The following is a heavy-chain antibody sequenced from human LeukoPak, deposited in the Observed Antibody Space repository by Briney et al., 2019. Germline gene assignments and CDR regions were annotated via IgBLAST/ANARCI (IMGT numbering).Heavy chain of an antibody. CDR2: ISSSSSYI. J-gene: IGHJ3*02. D-gene: IGHD3-10*01. Sequence: GGSLRLSCAASGFTFSSYSMNWVRQAPGKGLEWVSSISSSSSYIYYADSVKGRFTISRDNSKNTLYLQMNSLRAEDTAVYYCARAEKPPALLWFEPLSLDAFDIWGQGTMVTASS. CDR3: ARAEKPPALLWFEPLSLDAFDI. CDR1: GFTFSSYS. V-gene: IGHV3-21*04.